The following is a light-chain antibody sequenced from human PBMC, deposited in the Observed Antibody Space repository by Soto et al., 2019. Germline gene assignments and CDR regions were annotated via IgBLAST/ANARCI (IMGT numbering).Light chain of an antibody. CDR1: RSNIGINA. CDR2: ANN. CDR3: AAWDDSLNGLV. J-gene: IGLJ2*01. V-gene: IGLV1-44*01. Sequence: QSVPTQPPSVSGTPGQRVSISCSGSRSNIGINAVDWYHQLPGTAPKVLIYANNQRPSGVPDRFSGSKSGTSASLAINGLQSDDEAHYYCAAWDDSLNGLVFGGGTQLTVL.